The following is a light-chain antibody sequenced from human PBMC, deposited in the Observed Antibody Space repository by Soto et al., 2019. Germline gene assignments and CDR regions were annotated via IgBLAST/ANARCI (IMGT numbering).Light chain of an antibody. CDR2: DAS. CDR3: QQRSNWPSMYT. J-gene: IGKJ2*01. V-gene: IGKV3-11*01. CDR1: QSVSSY. Sequence: EIVLTQSPATLSLSPGERATLSCRASQSVSSYLAWYQQKPGQAPRLLIYDASNRATGIPARFSGSGSGTDLPLTISSLEPEDFAVYYCQQRSNWPSMYTFGQGTKLEIK.